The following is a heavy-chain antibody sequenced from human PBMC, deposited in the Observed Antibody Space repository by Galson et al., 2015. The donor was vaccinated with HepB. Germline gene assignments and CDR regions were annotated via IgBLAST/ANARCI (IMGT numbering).Heavy chain of an antibody. V-gene: IGHV2-5*01. J-gene: IGHJ4*02. D-gene: IGHD2-2*01. CDR3: AHRSLLCISTSCYEILDY. CDR1: GLSLSTSGVG. CDR2: IYWNDDK. Sequence: PALVKPTQTLTLTCTFSGLSLSTSGVGVGWIRQPPGKALEWLALIYWNDDKRYSPSLKSRLTITKDTSKNQVVLIMTNMDPVDTATYYCAHRSLLCISTSCYEILDYWGQGTLVTVSS.